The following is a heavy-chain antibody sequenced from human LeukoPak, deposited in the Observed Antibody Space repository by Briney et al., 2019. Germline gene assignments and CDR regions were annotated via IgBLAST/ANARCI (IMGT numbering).Heavy chain of an antibody. D-gene: IGHD5-18*01. CDR2: ISAYTGNT. CDR1: GYTFTSYG. CDR3: ARAERDTAMVSPYYYYYMDV. Sequence: GASVKVSCKASGYTFTSYGISWVRQAPGQGLEWMGWISAYTGNTHYAQKFQGRVTMTTDTSTSTAYMELSSLRSEDTAVYYCARAERDTAMVSPYYYYYMDVWGKGTTVTVSS. V-gene: IGHV1-18*01. J-gene: IGHJ6*03.